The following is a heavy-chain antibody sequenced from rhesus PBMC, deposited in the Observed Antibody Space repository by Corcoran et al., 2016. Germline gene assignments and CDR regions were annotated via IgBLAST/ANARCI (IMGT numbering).Heavy chain of an antibody. Sequence: QVQLQESDPGLVKPSETLSLTCAVSGASVSSFWWHWIRQVPGKGLEGVGVVNGKRGTNNYNPSLKGRVTMSRDASKNQCSRRRSSGTAADTAVYDCARWARSGNKYFDYWGQGVLVTVSS. V-gene: IGHV4-80*01. CDR3: ARWARSGNKYFDY. CDR1: GASVSSFW. CDR2: VNGKRGTN. D-gene: IGHD4-35*01. J-gene: IGHJ4*01.